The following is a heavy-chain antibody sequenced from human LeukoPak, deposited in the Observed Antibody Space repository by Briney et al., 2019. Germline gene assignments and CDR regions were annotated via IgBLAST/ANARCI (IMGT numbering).Heavy chain of an antibody. V-gene: IGHV3-23*01. J-gene: IGHJ4*02. Sequence: GGSLRLSCAASGFTFSSYAMTWVRQAPGKGLEWVSAISSSGGSTYYADSVKGRFTISRDNSKNTLYLQMNSLRAEDTAIYYCAKGSYSSSWYSVYWGQGTLVTVSS. CDR1: GFTFSSYA. CDR2: ISSSGGST. D-gene: IGHD6-13*01. CDR3: AKGSYSSSWYSVY.